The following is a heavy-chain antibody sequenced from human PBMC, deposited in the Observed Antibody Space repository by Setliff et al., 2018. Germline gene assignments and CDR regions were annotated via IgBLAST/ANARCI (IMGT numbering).Heavy chain of an antibody. CDR2: IYNRGST. J-gene: IGHJ4*02. V-gene: IGHV4-38-2*02. CDR3: AGSTYYYGSGTYSASDY. D-gene: IGHD3-10*01. Sequence: KPSDTLSLTCTVSGHSISSGYYWGWIRQSPGKGLEWIGSIYNRGSTYYNPSLKSRVTISVDTSKNQFSLKLSSVTAADTAVYYCAGSTYYYGSGTYSASDYWGQGTLVTVSS. CDR1: GHSISSGYY.